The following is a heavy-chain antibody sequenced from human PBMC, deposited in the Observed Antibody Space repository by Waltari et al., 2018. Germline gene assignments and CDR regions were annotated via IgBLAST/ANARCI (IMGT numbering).Heavy chain of an antibody. J-gene: IGHJ5*02. CDR2: ISVSGGGT. CDR3: AKSPTASTPRFDP. V-gene: IGHV3-23*01. Sequence: EVQLLESGGGLVQPGGSLRLSCAASGFTFHTNAMNWVRQAPGKGLEWVSSISVSGGGTYYADSVKGRFTISRDNSKNTLYLQMNSLRAEDTAVYYCAKSPTASTPRFDPWGQGTLVTVSS. CDR1: GFTFHTNA.